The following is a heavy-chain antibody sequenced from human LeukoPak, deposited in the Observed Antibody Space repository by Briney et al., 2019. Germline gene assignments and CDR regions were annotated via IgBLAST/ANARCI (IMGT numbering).Heavy chain of an antibody. CDR1: SGSFRGYY. CDR2: INHSGST. J-gene: IGHJ4*02. D-gene: IGHD2-15*01. Sequence: PAETLSLTCGVYSGSFRGYYWSWIRQPPGKGLEWIGEINHSGSTKYNASLKSRVTISLDTSRKTVSLKLSSVTAADTAVYYCASTERCSTMCPLDYWGQGTLVTVSS. V-gene: IGHV4-34*01. CDR3: ASTERCSTMCPLDY.